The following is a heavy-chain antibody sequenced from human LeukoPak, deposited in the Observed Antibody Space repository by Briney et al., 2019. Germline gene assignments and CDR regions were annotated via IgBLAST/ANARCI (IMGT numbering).Heavy chain of an antibody. CDR1: GFTFDDYA. CDR2: ISWNSGSI. CDR3: AKDASGYDWAYFDY. V-gene: IGHV3-9*01. Sequence: PGGSLRLSCAASGFTFDDYAMHWVRQAPGKGLEWVSGISWNSGSIGYADSVKGRFTISRDNAKNSLYLQMNSLRAEDTALYYCAKDASGYDWAYFDYWGQGTLATVSS. J-gene: IGHJ4*02. D-gene: IGHD5-12*01.